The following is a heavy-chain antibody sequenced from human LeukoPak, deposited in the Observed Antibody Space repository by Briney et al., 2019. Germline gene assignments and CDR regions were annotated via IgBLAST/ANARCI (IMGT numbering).Heavy chain of an antibody. CDR1: GFTVITND. Sequence: GGSLRLSCAASGFTVITNDMRWVRQAPGRGLEWVSVLYSDGNTKYEDSVQGRFTISRDNSKNTLYLEVNSLSPDDTAVYYCARGVEPLAANTLAYWGQGTLVTVSS. V-gene: IGHV3-53*01. CDR3: ARGVEPLAANTLAY. J-gene: IGHJ4*02. D-gene: IGHD1-14*01. CDR2: LYSDGNT.